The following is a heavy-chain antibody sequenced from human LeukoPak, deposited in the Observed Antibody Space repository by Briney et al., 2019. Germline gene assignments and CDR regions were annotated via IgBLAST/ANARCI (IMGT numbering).Heavy chain of an antibody. CDR2: ISRDSSNI. CDR1: GFSFTSYS. J-gene: IGHJ4*02. CDR3: ARGPGAWPSHFDN. Sequence: GGSLRLSCAASGFSFTSYSINWVRQAPGKGLEWVSYISRDSSNIYYADSVKGRFTISRDNAKNSLYLQMNSLRADDTAVYYCARGPGAWPSHFDNWGQGTLVTVSS. V-gene: IGHV3-48*01.